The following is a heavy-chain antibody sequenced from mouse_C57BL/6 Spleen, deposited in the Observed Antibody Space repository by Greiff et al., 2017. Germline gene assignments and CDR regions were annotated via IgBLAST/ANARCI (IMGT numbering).Heavy chain of an antibody. D-gene: IGHD1-1*01. V-gene: IGHV1-64*01. J-gene: IGHJ4*01. CDR2: IHPNSGST. CDR1: GYTFTSYW. Sequence: VQLQQPGAELVKPGASVKLSCKASGYTFTSYWMHWVKQRPGQGLEWIGMIHPNSGSTNYNEKFKSKATLTVDKSSSTAYMQLSSLTSEDSAVYYCARSEYYYGSSYLYAMDYWGQGTSVTVSS. CDR3: ARSEYYYGSSYLYAMDY.